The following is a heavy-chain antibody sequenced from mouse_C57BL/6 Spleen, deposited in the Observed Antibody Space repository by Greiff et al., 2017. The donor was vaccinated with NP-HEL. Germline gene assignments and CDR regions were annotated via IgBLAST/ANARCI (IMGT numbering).Heavy chain of an antibody. CDR1: GFSINSDCY. V-gene: IGHV3-3*01. CDR3: ARGDYEGYCDD. D-gene: IGHD2-4*01. Sequence: VQLQQSGPSLVRPSQTLSLTCTVPGFSINSDCYWFWIRQFPGNKLEYFGYTFYSGITYYNPSLESRTYITRDTSKNQFSLKLSTVTTEETATYYSARGDYEGYCDDWGTGTTVTVAS. CDR2: TFYSGIT. J-gene: IGHJ1*03.